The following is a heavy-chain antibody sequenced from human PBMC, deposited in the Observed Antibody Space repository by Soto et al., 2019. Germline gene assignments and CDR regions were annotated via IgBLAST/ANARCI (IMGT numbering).Heavy chain of an antibody. V-gene: IGHV4-30-4*01. J-gene: IGHJ5*02. D-gene: IGHD3-22*01. CDR2: IYYSGST. Sequence: SETLSLTCTVSGGSISSGDYYWSWIRQPPGKGLEWIGYIYYSGSTHYNPSLKSRVTISVDTSKNQFSLKLSSVTAADTAVYYCARSYYDSRWRFDPWGQGTLVTVSS. CDR3: ARSYYDSRWRFDP. CDR1: GGSISSGDYY.